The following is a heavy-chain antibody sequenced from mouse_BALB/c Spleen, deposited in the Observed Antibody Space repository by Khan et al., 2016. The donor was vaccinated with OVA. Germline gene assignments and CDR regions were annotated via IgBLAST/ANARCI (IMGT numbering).Heavy chain of an antibody. V-gene: IGHV2-6-1*01. CDR3: ARQPYYHYNIMDY. J-gene: IGHJ4*01. D-gene: IGHD2-10*01. Sequence: VQLLETGPGLAAPSQSLSITCTISGFSLTTYGVHWVRQPPGTGLEWLVVIWSDGTTNYNSALKSRLTITKDNSQRQVFLKMNSLQTDDTAIYFCARQPYYHYNIMDYWGQGTSVTVSS. CDR2: IWSDGTT. CDR1: GFSLTTYG.